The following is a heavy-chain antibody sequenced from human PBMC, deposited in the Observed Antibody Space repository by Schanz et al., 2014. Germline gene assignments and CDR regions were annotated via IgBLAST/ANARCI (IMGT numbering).Heavy chain of an antibody. CDR1: GFIFGSSV. CDR2: ITGASDHI. V-gene: IGHV3-23*04. Sequence: EVHLVESGGGLVQPGGSLRLSCAASGFIFGSSVMAWVRQAPGKGLEWVSGITGASDHIDYAESVKGRFTISSDNSKSTLYLQMSSLRAEDTAVYYCAKSQGSSFDSWGQGTLVTVSS. J-gene: IGHJ4*02. D-gene: IGHD6-13*01. CDR3: AKSQGSSFDS.